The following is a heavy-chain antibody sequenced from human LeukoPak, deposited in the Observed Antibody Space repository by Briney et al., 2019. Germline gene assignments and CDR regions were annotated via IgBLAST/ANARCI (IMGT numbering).Heavy chain of an antibody. Sequence: SETLSLACTVSGGSISSYYWSWIRQPPGKGLEWIGHIYGSGSTNYNPSLKSRVTLSVDTSKNQFSLKLSSVTAADTAVYYCAREGTSGTHLNWFDPWGQGTLVTVSS. V-gene: IGHV4-59*01. J-gene: IGHJ5*02. D-gene: IGHD1-1*01. CDR3: AREGTSGTHLNWFDP. CDR2: IYGSGST. CDR1: GGSISSYY.